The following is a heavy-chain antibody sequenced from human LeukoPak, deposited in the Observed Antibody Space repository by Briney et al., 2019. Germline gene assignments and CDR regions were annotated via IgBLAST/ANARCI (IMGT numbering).Heavy chain of an antibody. CDR1: GFTFSSHG. J-gene: IGHJ4*02. V-gene: IGHV3-23*01. CDR3: AKDDAWLQYGD. D-gene: IGHD5-24*01. CDR2: ISPNGVIT. Sequence: GGSLRLSCAASGFTFSSHGMNWVRQAPGKGVEWVSGISPNGVITYYADSVKGRFTISRDNSKGTVSLQMNSLRPEDTAVYYCAKDDAWLQYGDWGRGTLVTVSS.